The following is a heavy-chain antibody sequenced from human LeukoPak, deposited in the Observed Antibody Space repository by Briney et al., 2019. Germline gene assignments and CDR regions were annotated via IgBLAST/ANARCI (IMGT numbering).Heavy chain of an antibody. D-gene: IGHD5-24*01. Sequence: SETLSLTCTVSGXSLSSYYCSWIRQSPGKGLEWVELISYSGSTKYNSCLESRVTLSADTSKSQCSLKLSSVTAADTAVYYCVRGAGWLPDYWGQGTLVTVSS. CDR2: ISYSGST. CDR1: GXSLSSYY. CDR3: VRGAGWLPDY. J-gene: IGHJ4*02. V-gene: IGHV4-59*01.